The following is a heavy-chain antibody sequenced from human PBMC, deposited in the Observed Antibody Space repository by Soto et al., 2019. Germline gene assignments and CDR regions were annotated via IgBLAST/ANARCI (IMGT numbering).Heavy chain of an antibody. Sequence: EVQLVESGGGLIQPGGSLRLSCAASGFTVSSNYMSWVRQAPGKGLEWVSVIYSGGSTYYADSVKGRFTISRDNSKNTLYLQMNSLRAEDTAVYYCAREYCSGGSCYLDYWGQGTLVTVSS. CDR3: AREYCSGGSCYLDY. D-gene: IGHD2-15*01. CDR1: GFTVSSNY. J-gene: IGHJ4*02. V-gene: IGHV3-53*01. CDR2: IYSGGST.